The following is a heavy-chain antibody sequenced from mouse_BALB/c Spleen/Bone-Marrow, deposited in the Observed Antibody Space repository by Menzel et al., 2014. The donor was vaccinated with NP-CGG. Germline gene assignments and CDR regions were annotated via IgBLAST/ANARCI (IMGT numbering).Heavy chain of an antibody. Sequence: QVQLQQSGPELVKPGASVRISCKASGYTFTSYYIHWVKQKPGQGLEWIGWIYPGNLNTKYNEKFKGKATLTADKSSSTAYMQLSSLTSEDSAVYFCARDANWNFDYWGQGTTLTVSS. V-gene: IGHV1S56*01. J-gene: IGHJ2*01. CDR3: ARDANWNFDY. D-gene: IGHD4-1*01. CDR2: IYPGNLNT. CDR1: GYTFTSYY.